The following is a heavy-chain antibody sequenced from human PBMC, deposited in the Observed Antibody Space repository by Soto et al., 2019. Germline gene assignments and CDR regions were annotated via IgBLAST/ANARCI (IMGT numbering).Heavy chain of an antibody. J-gene: IGHJ6*02. CDR1: GYTFTSYY. V-gene: IGHV1-46*01. CDR2: INPSGGST. D-gene: IGHD6-19*01. CDR3: ARQGPGIAVAGDYYYYGMDV. Sequence: ASMKVSCKASGYTFTSYYMHWVRQAPGQGLEWMGIINPSGGSTSYAQEFQGRVTMTRDTSTSTVYMELSSLRSEDTAVYYWARQGPGIAVAGDYYYYGMDVWGQGTTVTVSS.